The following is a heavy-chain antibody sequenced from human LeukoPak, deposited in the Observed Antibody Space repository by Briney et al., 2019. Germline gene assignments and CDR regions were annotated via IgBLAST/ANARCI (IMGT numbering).Heavy chain of an antibody. CDR2: INPNSGGT. CDR1: GYTFTSYY. CDR3: AREDIVLMVYSTGFDY. D-gene: IGHD2-8*01. J-gene: IGHJ4*02. Sequence: ASVKVSCKASGYTFTSYYMHWVRQAPGQGLEWMGWINPNSGGTNYAQKFQGRVTMTRDTSISTAYMELSRLRSDDTAVYYCAREDIVLMVYSTGFDYWGQGTLVTVSS. V-gene: IGHV1-2*02.